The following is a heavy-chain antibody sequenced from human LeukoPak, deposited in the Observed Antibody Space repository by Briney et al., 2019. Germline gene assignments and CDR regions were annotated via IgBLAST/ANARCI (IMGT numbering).Heavy chain of an antibody. V-gene: IGHV3-21*01. CDR2: ISSSSSYI. Sequence: GGSLRLSCAASGFTFSSYSMNWVRQAPGKGLEWVSSISSSSSYIYYADSVKGRFTISRDNAKNSLYLQMNNLRAEDTALYYCSSRDWFDPWGQGILVTVSS. CDR1: GFTFSSYS. CDR3: SSRDWFDP. J-gene: IGHJ5*02.